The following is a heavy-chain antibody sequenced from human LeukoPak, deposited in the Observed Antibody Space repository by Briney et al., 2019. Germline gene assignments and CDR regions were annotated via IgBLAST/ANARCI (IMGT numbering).Heavy chain of an antibody. CDR2: IYPGDSDT. Sequence: GESLKIPCKGSGYSFTSYWIGWVRQMPGKGLEWMGIIYPGDSDTRYSPSFQGQVTISADKSISTAYLQWSSLKASDTAMYYCARHQRKWVAATRYGFDYWGQGTLVTVSS. CDR3: ARHQRKWVAATRYGFDY. CDR1: GYSFTSYW. V-gene: IGHV5-51*01. J-gene: IGHJ4*02. D-gene: IGHD2-15*01.